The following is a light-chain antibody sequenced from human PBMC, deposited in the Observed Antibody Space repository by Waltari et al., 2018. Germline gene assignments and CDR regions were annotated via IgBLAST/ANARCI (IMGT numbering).Light chain of an antibody. J-gene: IGKJ4*01. CDR3: QLYGGSPEIT. Sequence: EIVLTQSPATLSLSPGERVTLSCRASQRVTGGYLAWSQQQPGQAPRLLIYATSSRATGIPDRFSGSGSGTGFTLSISRLEPEDFAVYYCQLYGGSPEITFGGGTKVEIK. CDR2: ATS. CDR1: QRVTGGY. V-gene: IGKV3-20*01.